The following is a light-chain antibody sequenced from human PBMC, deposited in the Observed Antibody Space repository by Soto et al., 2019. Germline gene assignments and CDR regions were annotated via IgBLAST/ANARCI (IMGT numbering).Light chain of an antibody. V-gene: IGKV3-15*01. CDR1: QSVSSN. J-gene: IGKJ1*01. CDR3: EQYNNWPPWT. CDR2: GAS. Sequence: EIGMTQSPATLSVSPGERATLSCRASQSVSSNLAWYQQKPGQAPRLLIYGASTRATAIPATFSGSGSGTEFTLTISSLQAEDFAVYYCEQYNNWPPWTFGQGTKVEIK.